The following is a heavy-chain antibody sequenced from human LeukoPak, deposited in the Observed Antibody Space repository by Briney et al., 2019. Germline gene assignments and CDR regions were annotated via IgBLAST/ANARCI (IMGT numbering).Heavy chain of an antibody. CDR1: GGSFSGYY. J-gene: IGHJ4*02. CDR2: INHSGST. CDR3: ARDSKDYVILTGYYVDY. D-gene: IGHD3-9*01. Sequence: SETLSLTCAVYGGSFSGYYWSWIRQPPGKGLEWIGEINHSGSTNYNPTLKSRVTISVDTSKNQFSLKLSSVTAADTAVYYCARDSKDYVILTGYYVDYWGQGTLVTVSS. V-gene: IGHV4-34*01.